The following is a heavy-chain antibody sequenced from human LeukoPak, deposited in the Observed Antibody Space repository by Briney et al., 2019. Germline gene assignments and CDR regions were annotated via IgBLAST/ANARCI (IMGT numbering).Heavy chain of an antibody. Sequence: GASVKVSCKASGYTFTSYDINWVRQATGQGLEWMGWISAYNGNTNYAQKLQGRVTMTTDTSTSTAYMELRSLRSDDTAVYYCARASESQGGYSSDDYWGQGTLVTVSS. CDR1: GYTFTSYD. CDR3: ARASESQGGYSSDDY. D-gene: IGHD3-22*01. CDR2: ISAYNGNT. V-gene: IGHV1-18*01. J-gene: IGHJ4*02.